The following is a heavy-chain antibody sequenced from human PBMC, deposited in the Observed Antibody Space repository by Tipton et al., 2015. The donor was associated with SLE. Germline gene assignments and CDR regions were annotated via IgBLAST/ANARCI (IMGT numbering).Heavy chain of an antibody. J-gene: IGHJ2*01. D-gene: IGHD3-10*01. Sequence: TLSLTCAVYGGSFSGYYWSWVRQPPGKGLEWIGEINHSGSTNYNPSLKSRVTISVDASKNQISLNLKSATAADTAVYYCARVLRGVRQLGYWYFDLGGRGPRVPVSS. CDR1: GGSFSGYY. V-gene: IGHV4-34*01. CDR2: INHSGST. CDR3: ARVLRGVRQLGYWYFDL.